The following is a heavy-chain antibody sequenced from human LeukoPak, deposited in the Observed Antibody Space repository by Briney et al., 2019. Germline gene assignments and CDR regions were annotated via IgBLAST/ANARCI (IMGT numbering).Heavy chain of an antibody. J-gene: IGHJ4*02. CDR1: GFNLSNYN. CDR3: AKVTGIAAANFFDY. Sequence: GGSLRLSCAASGFNLSNYNMNWVRQAPGKGLEWASYISSSSSTIYYADSVKGRFTISRDNAKNTLYLQMNSLRAEDTAVYYCAKVTGIAAANFFDYWGQGTLVTVSS. V-gene: IGHV3-48*01. D-gene: IGHD6-13*01. CDR2: ISSSSSTI.